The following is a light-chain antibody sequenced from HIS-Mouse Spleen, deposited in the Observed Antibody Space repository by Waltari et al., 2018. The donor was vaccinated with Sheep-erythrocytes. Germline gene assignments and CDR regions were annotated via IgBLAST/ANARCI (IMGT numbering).Light chain of an antibody. V-gene: IGLV2-11*01. J-gene: IGLJ1*01. CDR3: CSYAGSYNHV. CDR1: RSDVGGYTN. CDR2: DVS. Sequence: QSALTQPRSVSGSPGQSVTISRTGTRSDVGGYTNVSWYPQHPGKAPKLMIYDVSKRPSGVPDRFSGSKSGNTASLTISGLQAEDEADYYCCSYAGSYNHVFATGTKVTVL.